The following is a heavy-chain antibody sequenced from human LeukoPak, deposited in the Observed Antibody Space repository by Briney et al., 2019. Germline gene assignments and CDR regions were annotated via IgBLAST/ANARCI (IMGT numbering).Heavy chain of an antibody. V-gene: IGHV3-13*01. CDR1: GFTFSSYD. Sequence: GGSLRLSCAASGFTFSSYDMHWVRQATGRGLEWVSAIGTAGDTYYPGSVKGRFTIFRENAKNSLYLQMNSLRAGDTAVYYCARVQGLDFRWYFDLWGRGTLVTVSS. CDR2: IGTAGDT. CDR3: ARVQGLDFRWYFDL. J-gene: IGHJ2*01.